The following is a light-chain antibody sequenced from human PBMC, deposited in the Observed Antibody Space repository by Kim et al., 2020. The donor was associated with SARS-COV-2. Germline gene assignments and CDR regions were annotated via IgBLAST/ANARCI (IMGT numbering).Light chain of an antibody. V-gene: IGKV3D-20*01. Sequence: APGETGTLSGGASGSVYSDYVAWYQQRPGLAPRLLIYDGSTRAIGIPDSFSGSGSGTDFTLTISRLEPEDFAVYYCHQYGSSPWTFGQGTKVDIK. CDR2: DGS. J-gene: IGKJ1*01. CDR1: GSVYSDY. CDR3: HQYGSSPWT.